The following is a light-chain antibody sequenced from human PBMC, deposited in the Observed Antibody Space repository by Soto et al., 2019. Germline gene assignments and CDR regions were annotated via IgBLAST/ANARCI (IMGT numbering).Light chain of an antibody. CDR2: GVS. V-gene: IGKV3-20*01. J-gene: IGKJ1*01. CDR3: QVYVSSPKT. CDR1: QPVNSGY. Sequence: VAKPSLCTVARSGGERATXSCRASQPVNSGYLAWYQQKPGQAPRLLMYGVSTRDTGIPDRFSGSGAGTDFTLTISRLEAADFAVYYCQVYVSSPKTFGQGTKV.